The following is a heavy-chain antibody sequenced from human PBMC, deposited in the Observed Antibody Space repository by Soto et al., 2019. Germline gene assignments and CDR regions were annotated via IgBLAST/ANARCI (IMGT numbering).Heavy chain of an antibody. CDR1: GFIFSDYA. CDR2: ISGSGGGT. J-gene: IGHJ4*02. D-gene: IGHD3-16*02. V-gene: IGHV3-23*01. Sequence: EVQLLESGGGLVQPGGSLRLSCESSGFIFSDYAMNWVRQAPGKGLKWVSAISGSGGGTYYADSVKGRFSLSRDNSKNTVYLQMNSLRAEDTAVYYCAKDLGVLSGRGVIANQLVYLGQGTLVTVSS. CDR3: AKDLGVLSGRGVIANQLVY.